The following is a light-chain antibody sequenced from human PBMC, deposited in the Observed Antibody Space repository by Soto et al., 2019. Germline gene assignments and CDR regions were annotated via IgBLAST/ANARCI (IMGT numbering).Light chain of an antibody. CDR3: QSYDGSLSGVV. Sequence: QSVLTQPPSVSGAPGQRVTISCTGSSSNIGAGYDVDWYQQLPGTAPKLLIYGNSNRPSGVPDRFSGSKSGTSASLAITGLQAEDEADYYCQSYDGSLSGVVFGGGTKLTVL. CDR2: GNS. CDR1: SSNIGAGYD. J-gene: IGLJ2*01. V-gene: IGLV1-40*01.